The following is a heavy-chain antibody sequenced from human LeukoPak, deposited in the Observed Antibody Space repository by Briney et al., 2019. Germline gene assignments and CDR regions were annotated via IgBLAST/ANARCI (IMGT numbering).Heavy chain of an antibody. V-gene: IGHV4-59*01. CDR2: IYYSGST. Sequence: SETLSLTCTVSGGSISSYCWSWIRQPPGKGLQWIGYIYYSGSTNYNPSLKSRVTISVDTSKNQFSLRLTSVTAADTAVYYCARSLAYGDSDYWGQGTLVTVSS. D-gene: IGHD4-17*01. CDR1: GGSISSYC. CDR3: ARSLAYGDSDY. J-gene: IGHJ4*02.